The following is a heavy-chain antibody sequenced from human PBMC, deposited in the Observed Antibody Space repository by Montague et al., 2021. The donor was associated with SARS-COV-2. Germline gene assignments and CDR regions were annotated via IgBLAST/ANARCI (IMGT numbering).Heavy chain of an antibody. V-gene: IGHV4-34*01. Sequence: SETLSLTCAVYGGSFSGYYWSWIRQPPGKGLEWIGEINHSGSTNYNPSLKSRVTISVDTSKNQFSLKLSSVTAADTAVYYCARRGRLGYRTIAAAGTYWYFDLGGRGTLVTVSS. J-gene: IGHJ2*01. CDR3: ARRGRLGYRTIAAAGTYWYFDL. D-gene: IGHD6-13*01. CDR1: GGSFSGYY. CDR2: INHSGST.